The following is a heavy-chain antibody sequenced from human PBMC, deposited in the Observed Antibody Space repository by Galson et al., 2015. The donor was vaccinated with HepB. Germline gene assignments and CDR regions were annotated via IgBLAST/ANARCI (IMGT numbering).Heavy chain of an antibody. Sequence: SLRLSCAASGFTFSSYAMHWVRQAPGKGLEWVAVISYDGSNKYYADSVKGRFTISRDNSKNTLYLQMNSLRAEDTAVYYCARDEYSSGWYGSYYYYGMDVWGQGTTVTVSS. D-gene: IGHD6-19*01. CDR1: GFTFSSYA. J-gene: IGHJ6*02. CDR2: ISYDGSNK. V-gene: IGHV3-30-3*01. CDR3: ARDEYSSGWYGSYYYYGMDV.